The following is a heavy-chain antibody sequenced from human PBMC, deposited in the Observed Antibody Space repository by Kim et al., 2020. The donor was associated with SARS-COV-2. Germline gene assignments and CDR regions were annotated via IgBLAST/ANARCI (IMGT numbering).Heavy chain of an antibody. J-gene: IGHJ3*02. CDR3: ARVQLWPPDAFDI. D-gene: IGHD5-18*01. V-gene: IGHV1-18*01. Sequence: YAQKLQGRVTMTTDTSTSTAYMELRSLRSDDTAVYYCARVQLWPPDAFDIWGQGTMVTVSS.